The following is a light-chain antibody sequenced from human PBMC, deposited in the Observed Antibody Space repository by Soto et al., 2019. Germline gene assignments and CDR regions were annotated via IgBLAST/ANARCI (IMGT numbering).Light chain of an antibody. CDR1: QTVSSNF. Sequence: EIVLTQSPGTLSLSPGDRATLSCSASQTVSSNFLAWYQQKPGQAPRLLIYGTSSRATGIPDRFSGSGSGTDFTLTISRLEPEDFAVYYCQQYGSSPITFGQGTRLEIK. CDR3: QQYGSSPIT. J-gene: IGKJ5*01. CDR2: GTS. V-gene: IGKV3-20*01.